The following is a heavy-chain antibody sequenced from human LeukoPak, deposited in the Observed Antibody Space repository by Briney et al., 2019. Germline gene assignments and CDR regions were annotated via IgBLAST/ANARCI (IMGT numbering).Heavy chain of an antibody. CDR3: ARGAGYTSGLYQVVY. D-gene: IGHD6-19*01. CDR1: GFTFSTYW. CDR2: INNDGRST. J-gene: IGHJ4*02. V-gene: IGHV3-74*01. Sequence: GGSLRLSCAASGFTFSTYWMHWVRQAPGKGLVWVSRINNDGRSTSYADSMKGRFTISRDNAKNTLYLQMNSLRAEDTAVYYCARGAGYTSGLYQVVYWGQGTLVTVSS.